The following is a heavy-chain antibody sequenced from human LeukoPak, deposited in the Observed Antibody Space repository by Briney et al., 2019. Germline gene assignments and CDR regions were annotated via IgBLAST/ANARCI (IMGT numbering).Heavy chain of an antibody. CDR3: ARRGTAYCRGGNCYSDKYFDY. Sequence: SETLSLTCAVYGGSLSGYYWTWIRQTPGKGLEWIGEINYSGNTNYNRSLKSRVTISADTSKNQFSLRLSSVTAADTAVYYCARRGTAYCRGGNCYSDKYFDYWGQGTQVTVST. D-gene: IGHD2-15*01. J-gene: IGHJ4*02. CDR1: GGSLSGYY. CDR2: INYSGNT. V-gene: IGHV4-34*01.